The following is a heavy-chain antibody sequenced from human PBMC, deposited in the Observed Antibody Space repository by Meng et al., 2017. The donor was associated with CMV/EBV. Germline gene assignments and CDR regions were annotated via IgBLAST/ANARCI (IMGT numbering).Heavy chain of an antibody. D-gene: IGHD3-3*01. CDR3: ARDLFGYDFWSGPNWFDP. CDR1: FTFSSYS. CDR2: ISSSSSYI. V-gene: IGHV3-21*01. Sequence: FTFSSYSMNWVRQAPEKGLKWVSSISSSSSYIYYADSVKGRFTISRDNAKNSLYLQMNSLRAEDTAVYYCARDLFGYDFWSGPNWFDPWGQGTLVTVSS. J-gene: IGHJ5*02.